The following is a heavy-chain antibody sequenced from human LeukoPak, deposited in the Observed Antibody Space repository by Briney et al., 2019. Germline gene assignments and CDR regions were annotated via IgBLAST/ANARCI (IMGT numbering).Heavy chain of an antibody. CDR2: IYSGGST. D-gene: IGHD6-6*01. CDR1: GFTVSSIH. CDR3: ARVSARSDY. J-gene: IGHJ4*02. Sequence: GGSLRLSCAASGFTVSSIHMVWVRQAPGKGLEWVSVIYSGGSTYYADSVKGRFTISRDNSKNTLYLQMNSLRAEDTAVYYCARVSARSDYWGQGTLVAVSS. V-gene: IGHV3-53*01.